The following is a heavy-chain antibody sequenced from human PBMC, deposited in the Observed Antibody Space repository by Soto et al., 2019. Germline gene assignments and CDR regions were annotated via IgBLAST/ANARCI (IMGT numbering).Heavy chain of an antibody. Sequence: QVQLVESGGGVVQPGRSLRLSCAASGFTFSSYAMHWVRQAPGKGLEWVAVISYDGSNKYYADSVKGRFTISRDNSKNTLYLQMNSLRAEDTAVYYCARDQEGATNDAFDIWGQGTMVTVSS. CDR3: ARDQEGATNDAFDI. CDR2: ISYDGSNK. J-gene: IGHJ3*02. CDR1: GFTFSSYA. V-gene: IGHV3-30-3*01. D-gene: IGHD1-26*01.